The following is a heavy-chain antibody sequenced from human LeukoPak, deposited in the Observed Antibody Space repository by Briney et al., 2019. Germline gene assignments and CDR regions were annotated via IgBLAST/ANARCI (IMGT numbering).Heavy chain of an antibody. D-gene: IGHD4-17*01. CDR1: GGTFSTYA. Sequence: EASVKVSCKASGGTFSTYAFTWVRQAPGQGLEWMGGIIPILGTANYAQRFQGRVTLTADESASTSYMELTSLRSEDSAVYYCTRDGPDYAFGFGPWGQGTLVTVSS. CDR3: TRDGPDYAFGFGP. J-gene: IGHJ5*02. CDR2: IIPILGTA. V-gene: IGHV1-69*13.